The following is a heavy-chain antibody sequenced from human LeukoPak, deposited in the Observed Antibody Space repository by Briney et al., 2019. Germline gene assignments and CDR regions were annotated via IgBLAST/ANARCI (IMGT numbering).Heavy chain of an antibody. CDR3: AISQEMATIRLDY. CDR2: IIPIFGTA. Sequence: ASVRVSCKASGYILTNYYMHWVRQAPGQGLEWMGGIIPIFGTANYAQKFQGRVTITADESTSTAYMELSSLRSEDTAAYYCAISQEMATIRLDYWGQGTLVTVSS. D-gene: IGHD5-24*01. J-gene: IGHJ4*02. CDR1: GYILTNYY. V-gene: IGHV1-69*13.